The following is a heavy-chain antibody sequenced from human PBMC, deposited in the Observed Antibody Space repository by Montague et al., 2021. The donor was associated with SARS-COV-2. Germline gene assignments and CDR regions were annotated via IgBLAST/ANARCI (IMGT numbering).Heavy chain of an antibody. CDR2: INGASSRT. CDR3: ARGVSLSDP. CDR1: GFIFSDYN. V-gene: IGHV3-11*05. Sequence: SLRLSCAASGFIFSDYNMTWIRQTPGKGLEWISYINGASSRTNYADSVKGRFTISRDNAKNSLFLQMNSLRVEDTAVYYCARGVSLSDPWGQGTLVTVSS. J-gene: IGHJ5*02.